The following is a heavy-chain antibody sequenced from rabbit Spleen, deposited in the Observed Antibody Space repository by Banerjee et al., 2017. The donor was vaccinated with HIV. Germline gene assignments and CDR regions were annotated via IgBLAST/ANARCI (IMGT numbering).Heavy chain of an antibody. Sequence: QEQLVESGGGLVKPEGSLKLSCTASGFSFSNKAGMCWVRQAPGKGLELIACIYGGSRGSSYYASWAKGRFTISKTSSTTVTLQMTSLTAADTASYFCIRDPHTIPNLWGPGTLVTVS. V-gene: IGHV1S45*01. CDR3: IRDPHTIPNL. D-gene: IGHD2-1*01. CDR2: IYGGSRGSS. J-gene: IGHJ4*01. CDR1: GFSFSNKAG.